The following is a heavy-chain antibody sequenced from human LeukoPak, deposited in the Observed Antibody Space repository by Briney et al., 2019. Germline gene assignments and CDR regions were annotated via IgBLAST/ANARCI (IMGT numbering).Heavy chain of an antibody. CDR3: TRAPYSSGWYTVDF. V-gene: IGHV3-21*01. CDR2: ISMSSTYI. Sequence: NASETLSLTCTVSGGSVSSGSYYWSWVRQAPGKGLEWVSSISMSSTYIYYADSVKGRFTISRDNAKNSLYLQMDSLRDEDTAVYYCTRAPYSSGWYTVDFWGQGTLVTVSS. CDR1: GGSVSSGSYY. J-gene: IGHJ4*02. D-gene: IGHD6-19*01.